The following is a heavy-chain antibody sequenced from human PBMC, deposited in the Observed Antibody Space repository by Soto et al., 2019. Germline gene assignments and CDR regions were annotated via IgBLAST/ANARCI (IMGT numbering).Heavy chain of an antibody. CDR1: GYTFTGYY. Sequence: ASVKVSCKASGYTFTGYYMHWVRQAPGQGLEWMGWINPNSGGTNYAQKFQGRVTMTRDTSISTAYMELSRLRSDDTAVYHCASRYDSSGYYPKPMGYYGMDVWGQGTTVTVSS. D-gene: IGHD3-22*01. CDR3: ASRYDSSGYYPKPMGYYGMDV. V-gene: IGHV1-2*02. CDR2: INPNSGGT. J-gene: IGHJ6*02.